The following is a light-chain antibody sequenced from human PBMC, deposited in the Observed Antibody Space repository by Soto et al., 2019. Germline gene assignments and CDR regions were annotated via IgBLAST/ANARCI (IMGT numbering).Light chain of an antibody. CDR2: EVN. Sequence: QSVLTQPASVSGPPGQSITVSCTGTSSDVGGYNYVSWYQQHPGNAPRLMIYEVNNRPSGVPNRFSGSKSGNTASLTISGLQAEDEADYYCSSKTSSRTPFVFGTGTKVTVL. V-gene: IGLV2-14*01. CDR3: SSKTSSRTPFV. CDR1: SSDVGGYNY. J-gene: IGLJ1*01.